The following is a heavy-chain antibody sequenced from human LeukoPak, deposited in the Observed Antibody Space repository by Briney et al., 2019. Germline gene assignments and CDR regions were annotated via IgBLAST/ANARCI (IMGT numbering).Heavy chain of an antibody. CDR2: IYSGGNT. Sequence: ETLSLTCAVSGDSINNSNWWSWVRQAPGKGLEWVSVIYSGGNTYYADSVKGRFTISRDNSKNTLYLQMNSLRAEDTAVYYCARRISSSWGLDYWGQGTLVTVSS. V-gene: IGHV3-53*01. D-gene: IGHD6-13*01. J-gene: IGHJ4*02. CDR1: GDSINNSNW. CDR3: ARRISSSWGLDY.